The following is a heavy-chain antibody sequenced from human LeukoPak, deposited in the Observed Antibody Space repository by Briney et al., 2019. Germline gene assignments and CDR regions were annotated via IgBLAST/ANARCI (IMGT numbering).Heavy chain of an antibody. J-gene: IGHJ6*02. CDR3: ARDGGTYSMDV. Sequence: SETLSLTCTVSGGSISGSSYYWGWIRQPPGKGLEWIGSIYYSGSTYYNPSLKSRVTISVDSSKNQFSLKLHSVTASDTAVYYCARDGGTYSMDVWGQGTTVTVSS. CDR1: GGSISGSSYY. V-gene: IGHV4-39*07. CDR2: IYYSGST. D-gene: IGHD3-16*01.